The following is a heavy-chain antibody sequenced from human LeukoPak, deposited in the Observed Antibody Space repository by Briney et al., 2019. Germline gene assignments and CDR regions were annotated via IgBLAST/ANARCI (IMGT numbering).Heavy chain of an antibody. V-gene: IGHV3-11*01. J-gene: IGHJ4*02. D-gene: IGHD6-13*01. CDR3: ARVGSSWYFDY. CDR2: ISSIGSTI. Sequence: GGSLRLSCAASGFMFSDYYMSWIRQAPGKGLEWVSDISSIGSTIYHADSVKGRFTISRDNAKNSLYLQMNSLRAEDTAVYYCARVGSSWYFDYWGRGTLVTVSS. CDR1: GFMFSDYY.